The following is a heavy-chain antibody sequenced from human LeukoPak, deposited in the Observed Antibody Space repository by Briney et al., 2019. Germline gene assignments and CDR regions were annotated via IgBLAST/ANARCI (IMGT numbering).Heavy chain of an antibody. J-gene: IGHJ4*02. V-gene: IGHV1-69*13. Sequence: SVKVSCKASGGTFSSYAISWVRQAPGQGLEWMGGIIPIFGTANYAQKFQGRVTITADESTSTAYMELSSLRSEDTAVYYCARDLGRYDSSGYPLYYWGQGTLVTVSS. D-gene: IGHD3-22*01. CDR2: IIPIFGTA. CDR1: GGTFSSYA. CDR3: ARDLGRYDSSGYPLYY.